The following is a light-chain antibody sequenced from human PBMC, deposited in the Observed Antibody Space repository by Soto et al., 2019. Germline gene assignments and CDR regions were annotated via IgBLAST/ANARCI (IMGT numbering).Light chain of an antibody. V-gene: IGKV1-9*01. Sequence: IQLSQYPYSLSASVRDSVTITCRASQGITSYLAWYQQKPGKAPNLLIYGASTLQSGVPSRFSGSGSGTDFTLTINSLQAEDFATYYCQQTRSYPSTFGGGTKVDIK. J-gene: IGKJ4*01. CDR1: QGITSY. CDR3: QQTRSYPST. CDR2: GAS.